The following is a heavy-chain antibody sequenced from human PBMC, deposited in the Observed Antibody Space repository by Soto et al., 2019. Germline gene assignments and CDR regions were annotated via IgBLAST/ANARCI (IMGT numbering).Heavy chain of an antibody. CDR1: GCSISSGGYY. CDR2: IYYSGST. Sequence: PSETLSLTCTVSGCSISSGGYYWSWIRQHPGKGLEWIGYIYYSGSTYYNPSLKSRVTISVDTSKNQFSLKLSSVTAADTAVYYCVANYDGSGYYYYGMDVWGQGTTVTVSS. J-gene: IGHJ6*02. V-gene: IGHV4-31*03. CDR3: VANYDGSGYYYYGMDV. D-gene: IGHD3-22*01.